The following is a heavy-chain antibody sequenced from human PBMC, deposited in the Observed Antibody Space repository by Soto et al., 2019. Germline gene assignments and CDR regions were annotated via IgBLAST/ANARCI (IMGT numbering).Heavy chain of an antibody. CDR2: IIPIFDTA. J-gene: IGHJ6*02. V-gene: IGHV1-69*13. D-gene: IGHD2-2*01. CDR3: ARHDCISSSSSRYYYGLDV. CDR1: GGTFSSYA. Sequence: ASVKVSCKTSGGTFSSYAISWVRQAPGQGLEWMGGIIPIFDTANYAQKFQGRVTITADESTSTAYMELSSLRSEDTAVYYCARHDCISSSSSRYYYGLDVWGQGTTVTVSS.